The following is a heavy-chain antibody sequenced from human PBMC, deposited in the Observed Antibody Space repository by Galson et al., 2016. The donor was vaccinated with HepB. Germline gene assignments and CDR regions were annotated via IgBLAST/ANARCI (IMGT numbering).Heavy chain of an antibody. CDR3: ARVYVGAASNGGYHFYTMAV. D-gene: IGHD1-26*01. CDR1: GYIFTQYA. V-gene: IGHV1-3*04. J-gene: IGHJ6*02. Sequence: SVKVSCKASGYIFTQYALHWVRQAPGQSLEWMGWINTGHGNTKYSPTFQGRVTITRDTSANTAYMELSSLRSEDTGVYFCARVYVGAASNGGYHFYTMAVWGQGTTVTVSS. CDR2: INTGHGNT.